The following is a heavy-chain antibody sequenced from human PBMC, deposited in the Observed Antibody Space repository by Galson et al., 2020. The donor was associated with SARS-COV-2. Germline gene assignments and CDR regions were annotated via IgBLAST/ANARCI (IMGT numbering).Heavy chain of an antibody. D-gene: IGHD3-22*01. CDR2: INPSSGSI. CDR1: GYTFTSYY. V-gene: IGHV1-46*01. J-gene: IGHJ4*02. CDR3: ARSWGGRDDSSGWTIDY. Sequence: ASVKVSCKASGYTFTSYYIHWVREAPGQGLEWMGIINPSSGSISYAQKFQGRVTMTRDTSTSTVYMDLSSLRSEDTAMFYCARSWGGRDDSSGWTIDYWGQGTLVTVSS.